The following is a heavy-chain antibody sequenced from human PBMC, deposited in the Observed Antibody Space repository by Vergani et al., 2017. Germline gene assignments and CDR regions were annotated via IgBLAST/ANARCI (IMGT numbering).Heavy chain of an antibody. V-gene: IGHV3-30*02. D-gene: IGHD3-10*01. CDR3: AKPLSVRGVIMMGSGLDV. J-gene: IGHJ6*04. CDR2: IRYDGSNK. Sequence: QVQLVESGGGVVQPGGSLRLSCAASGFTFSSYGMHWVRQAPGKGLEWVAFIRYDGSNKYYADSVKGRFTISRDNSKNTLYLQMNSLRAEDTAVYYCAKPLSVRGVIMMGSGLDVWGKGTTVTVSS. CDR1: GFTFSSYG.